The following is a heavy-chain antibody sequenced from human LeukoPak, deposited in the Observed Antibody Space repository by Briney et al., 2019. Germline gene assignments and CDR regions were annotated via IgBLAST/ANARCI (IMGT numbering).Heavy chain of an antibody. Sequence: SVKVSCKASGGTFSSYAISWVRQAPGQGLEWMGGIIPIFGTANYAQKFQGRVTITADESTSTAYMELSSLRSEDTAVYYCARVKVIGYYDSSGEWDYWGQGTLVTVSS. V-gene: IGHV1-69*13. J-gene: IGHJ4*02. CDR1: GGTFSSYA. D-gene: IGHD3-22*01. CDR3: ARVKVIGYYDSSGEWDY. CDR2: IIPIFGTA.